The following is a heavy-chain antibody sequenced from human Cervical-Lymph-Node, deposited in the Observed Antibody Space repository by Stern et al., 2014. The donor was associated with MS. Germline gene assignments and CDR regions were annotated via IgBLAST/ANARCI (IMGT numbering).Heavy chain of an antibody. J-gene: IGHJ4*02. D-gene: IGHD5-18*01. CDR3: ARDDGNSYGYYYFDY. V-gene: IGHV1-3*01. CDR1: GYTFSSYV. Sequence: QMQLVQSGAEVKKPGASVKVSCKATGYTFSSYVIHWVRQAPGQRPEWMGWINAGDADTKHAQKFQGRVTFTRDAYATTAYMELSSLTSEDSAVYYCARDDGNSYGYYYFDYWGQGTLVTVSS. CDR2: INAGDADT.